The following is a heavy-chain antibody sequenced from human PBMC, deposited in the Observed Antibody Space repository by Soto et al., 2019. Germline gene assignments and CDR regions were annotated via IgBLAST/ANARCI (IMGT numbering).Heavy chain of an antibody. CDR2: INHSGST. Sequence: SETLSLTCAVYGGSFSGYYWSWIRQPPGKGLEWIGEINHSGSTNYNPSLKSRVTISVDTSKNQFSLKLSSVTAADTAVYYCARGRITMVRGVPTYYFDYCGQGTLVTVYS. CDR1: GGSFSGYY. D-gene: IGHD3-10*01. J-gene: IGHJ4*02. CDR3: ARGRITMVRGVPTYYFDY. V-gene: IGHV4-34*01.